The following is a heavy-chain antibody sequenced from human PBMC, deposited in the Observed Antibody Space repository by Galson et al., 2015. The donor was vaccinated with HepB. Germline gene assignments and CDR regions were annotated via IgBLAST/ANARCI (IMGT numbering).Heavy chain of an antibody. J-gene: IGHJ3*02. Sequence: SVKVSCKASGGTFSSYTISWVRQAPGQGLEWMGRIIPILGIANYAQKFQGRVTITADESTSTAYMELSSLRSEDTAVYYCARGGFSTVVTPTVGPDAFDIWGQGTMVTVSS. V-gene: IGHV1-69*02. CDR3: ARGGFSTVVTPTVGPDAFDI. CDR1: GGTFSSYT. D-gene: IGHD4-23*01. CDR2: IIPILGIA.